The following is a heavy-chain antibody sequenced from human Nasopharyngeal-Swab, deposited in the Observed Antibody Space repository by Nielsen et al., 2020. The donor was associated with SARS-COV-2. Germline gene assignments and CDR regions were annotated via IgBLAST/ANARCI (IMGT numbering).Heavy chain of an antibody. CDR3: ARARGAYGDYYYYYYTDV. CDR1: AFSFSSTSAA. J-gene: IGHJ6*03. V-gene: IGHV6-1*01. CDR2: TYYRYKWYN. D-gene: IGHD4-17*01. Sequence: SETLSLTCAISAFSFSSTSAAWNWISQSPSRGLEWLGRTYYRYKWYNDYAVSVKSRITINPDTSKNQFSLHLNSVTPEDTAVYYCARARGAYGDYYYYYYTDVWGKGTTVTVSS.